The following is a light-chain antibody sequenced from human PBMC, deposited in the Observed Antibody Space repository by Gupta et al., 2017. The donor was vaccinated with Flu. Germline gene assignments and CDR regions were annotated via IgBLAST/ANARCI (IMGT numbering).Light chain of an antibody. J-gene: IGKJ4*01. CDR1: QSVGSA. Sequence: PAARPVAPGERAARSCRASQSVGSALDWYQQKPGQAPKRLIYGASTKTSYFPARFSGSGSGTEFTLNISSLQSEDCAIYYCQQDNNWPHTCGGGTKVEIK. CDR3: QQDNNWPHT. V-gene: IGKV3-15*01. CDR2: GAS.